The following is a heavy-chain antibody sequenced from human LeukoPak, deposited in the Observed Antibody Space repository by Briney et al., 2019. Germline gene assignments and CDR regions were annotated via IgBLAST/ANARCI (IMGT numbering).Heavy chain of an antibody. CDR2: IYYSGST. CDR1: GGSISSYY. V-gene: IGHV4-59*01. Sequence: PSETLSLTCTVSGGSISSYYWSWIRQPPGKGLEWIGYIYYSGSTNYNPSLKSRVTISVDTSKNQFSLKLSSATAADTAVYYCARGAAGTILLYYMDVWGKGTTVTVSS. CDR3: ARGAAGTILLYYMDV. D-gene: IGHD6-13*01. J-gene: IGHJ6*03.